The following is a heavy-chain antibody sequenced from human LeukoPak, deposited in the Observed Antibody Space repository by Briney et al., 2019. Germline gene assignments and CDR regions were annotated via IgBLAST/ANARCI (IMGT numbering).Heavy chain of an antibody. Sequence: GGSLRLSCAAPGFTFSSYAMSWVRQAPGKGLEWVSAISGSGGSTYYADSVKGRFTISRDNSKNTLYLQMNSLRAEDTAVYYCAKGSRSWYTRGGSNLDYWGQGTLVTVSS. V-gene: IGHV3-23*01. D-gene: IGHD6-13*01. CDR3: AKGSRSWYTRGGSNLDY. CDR1: GFTFSSYA. J-gene: IGHJ4*02. CDR2: ISGSGGST.